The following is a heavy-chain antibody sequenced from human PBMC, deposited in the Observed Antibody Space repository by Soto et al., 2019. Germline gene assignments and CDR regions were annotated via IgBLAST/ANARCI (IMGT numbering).Heavy chain of an antibody. V-gene: IGHV1-46*01. CDR2: VNPSGGST. CDR3: AREENCSDGICYSEYFQR. D-gene: IGHD2-15*01. CDR1: GYIFTAYS. J-gene: IGHJ1*01. Sequence: QVQLVQSGAEVKKPGASVKVSCKASGYIFTAYSMHWVRQAPGQGLAWMGVVNPSGGSTNYAQKFQCRITMNRDTSTSTVYMDLSSLTSEDTAVYYCAREENCSDGICYSEYFQRWGQGTLVTVSS.